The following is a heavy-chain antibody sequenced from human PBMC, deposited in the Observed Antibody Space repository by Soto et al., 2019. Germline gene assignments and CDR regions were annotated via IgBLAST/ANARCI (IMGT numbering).Heavy chain of an antibody. Sequence: ASVKVSCKASGFTFTSCAVQWVRQALGQRLEWIGWIVVGSGNTNYAQKFQERVTITRDMSTSTAYMELSSLRSEDTAVYYCAAVGYSGSYDAFDIWGQGTMVTVSS. CDR3: AAVGYSGSYDAFDI. CDR1: GFTFTSCA. V-gene: IGHV1-58*01. CDR2: IVVGSGNT. D-gene: IGHD1-26*01. J-gene: IGHJ3*02.